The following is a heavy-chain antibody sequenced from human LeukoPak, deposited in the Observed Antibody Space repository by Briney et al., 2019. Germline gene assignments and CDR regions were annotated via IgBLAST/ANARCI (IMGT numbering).Heavy chain of an antibody. CDR1: GFTFSSYT. CDR3: AKDRGIMITFGGVIDY. J-gene: IGHJ4*02. Sequence: GGSLRLSCAASGFTFSSYTMSWGRQAPGKGLEGVSAISGSGGSTYYADSVKGRFTISRDNSKNPLHLQMNSLRAEDTAVYYCAKDRGIMITFGGVIDYWGQGTLVTVSS. V-gene: IGHV3-23*01. CDR2: ISGSGGST. D-gene: IGHD3-16*01.